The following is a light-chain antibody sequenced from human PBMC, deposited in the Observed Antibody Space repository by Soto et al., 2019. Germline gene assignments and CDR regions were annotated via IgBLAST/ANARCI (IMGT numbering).Light chain of an antibody. Sequence: QSVLTQPHSVSGAPGQRVTISCTGSSSNIGAGYDVHWYQQLPGTAPKLLIYGNSNRPSGVPDRFSGSKSGTSASLAITGLHAEDEADYYCQSYDSSLSGSYVFGTGTKLTVL. J-gene: IGLJ1*01. CDR3: QSYDSSLSGSYV. CDR2: GNS. V-gene: IGLV1-40*01. CDR1: SSNIGAGYD.